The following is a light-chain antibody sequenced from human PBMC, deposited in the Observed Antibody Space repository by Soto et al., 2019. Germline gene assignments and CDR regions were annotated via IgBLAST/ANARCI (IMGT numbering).Light chain of an antibody. CDR1: SSDVGGYNY. CDR2: EVS. CDR3: SAYAGSNICVV. V-gene: IGLV2-8*01. Sequence: QSALTQPTSAAGSPGPSVTLSCTGTSSDVGGYNYVSWYQQHPGKAPKLMIYEVSKRPSGVPDRFSGSKSGNTASLAVSGLQAEDEADYYCSAYAGSNICVVFGGGTKVTVL. J-gene: IGLJ2*01.